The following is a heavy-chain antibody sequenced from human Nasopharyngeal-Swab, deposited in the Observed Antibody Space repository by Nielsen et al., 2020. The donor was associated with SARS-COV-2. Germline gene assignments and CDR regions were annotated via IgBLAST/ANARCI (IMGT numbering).Heavy chain of an antibody. CDR1: GYTFTGYY. Sequence: ASVTVSCKASGYTFTGYYMHWVRQAPGQGLEWMGRITPHSGGTNYAQKFQGKVTMTRDTSISTAYMELSRLRSDDTFVYYLARDKWGLPTDYWGQGTLVTVSS. V-gene: IGHV1-2*05. J-gene: IGHJ4*02. CDR2: ITPHSGGT. CDR3: ARDKWGLPTDY. D-gene: IGHD7-27*01.